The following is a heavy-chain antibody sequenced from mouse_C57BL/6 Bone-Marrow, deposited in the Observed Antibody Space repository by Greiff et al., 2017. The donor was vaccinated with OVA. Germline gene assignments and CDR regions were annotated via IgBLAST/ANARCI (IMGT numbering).Heavy chain of an antibody. CDR3: TTCGSRPAWFAY. D-gene: IGHD1-1*01. CDR1: GFNIKDDY. J-gene: IGHJ3*01. Sequence: VQLQQSGAELVRPGASVKLSCTASGFNIKDDYMHWVKQRPEQGLEWIGWIDPENGDTEYASKFQGKATITADTSSNTAYLQLSSLTSEDTAVYYCTTCGSRPAWFAYWGQGTLVTVSA. V-gene: IGHV14-4*01. CDR2: IDPENGDT.